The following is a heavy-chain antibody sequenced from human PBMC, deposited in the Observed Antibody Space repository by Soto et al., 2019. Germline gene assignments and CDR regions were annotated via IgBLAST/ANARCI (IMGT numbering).Heavy chain of an antibody. CDR3: ARVEFTMVYAIPYYYYYMDV. CDR1: GGSISSYY. CDR2: IYYSGST. Sequence: SETLSLTCTVSGGSISSYYWSWIRQPPGKGLEWIGYIYYSGSTNYNPSLKSRVTISVDTSKSQFSLKLSSVTAADTAVYYCARVEFTMVYAIPYYYYYMDVWGKGTTVTVSS. D-gene: IGHD2-8*01. J-gene: IGHJ6*03. V-gene: IGHV4-59*01.